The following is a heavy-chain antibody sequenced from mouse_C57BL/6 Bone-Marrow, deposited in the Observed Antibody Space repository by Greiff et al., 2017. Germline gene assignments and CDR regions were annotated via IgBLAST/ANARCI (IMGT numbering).Heavy chain of an antibody. CDR2: IWTGGGT. CDR3: ARIYYGNYLYYAMDY. V-gene: IGHV2-9-1*01. D-gene: IGHD2-1*01. Sequence: VMLVESGPGLVAPSQSLSITCTVSGFSFTSYAISWVRQPPGKGLEWLGVIWTGGGTNYNSALKSRLSISKDNSKSQVFLKMNSLQTDDTARYYCARIYYGNYLYYAMDYWGQGTSVTVSS. J-gene: IGHJ4*01. CDR1: GFSFTSYA.